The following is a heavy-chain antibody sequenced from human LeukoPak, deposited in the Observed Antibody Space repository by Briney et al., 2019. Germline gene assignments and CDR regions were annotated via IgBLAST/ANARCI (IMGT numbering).Heavy chain of an antibody. CDR2: IWYDGSNK. CDR1: GFTFSSYG. J-gene: IGHJ4*02. Sequence: GGSLRLSCAASGFTFSSYGMHWVLQAPGKGLEWEAVIWYDGSNKYYADSVKGRFTISRDNSKNTLYLQMNSLRAEDTAVYYCARDSYSSGWYHFDYWGQGTLVTVSS. CDR3: ARDSYSSGWYHFDY. V-gene: IGHV3-33*01. D-gene: IGHD6-19*01.